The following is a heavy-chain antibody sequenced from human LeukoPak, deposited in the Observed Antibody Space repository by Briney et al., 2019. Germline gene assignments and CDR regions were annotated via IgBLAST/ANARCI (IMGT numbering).Heavy chain of an antibody. CDR3: ARENYYDSSGYYSYDY. Sequence: EASVKVSCKASGGTFSSYAISWVRQAPGQGLEWMGGIIPIFGTANYAQKFQGRVTITTDESTSTAYMELSSLRSEDTAVYYCARENYYDSSGYYSYDYWGQGTLVTVSS. V-gene: IGHV1-69*05. CDR2: IIPIFGTA. J-gene: IGHJ4*02. CDR1: GGTFSSYA. D-gene: IGHD3-22*01.